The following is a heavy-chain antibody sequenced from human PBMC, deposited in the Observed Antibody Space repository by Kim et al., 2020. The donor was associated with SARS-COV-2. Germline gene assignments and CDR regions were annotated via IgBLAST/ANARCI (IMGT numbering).Heavy chain of an antibody. V-gene: IGHV4-30-2*05. D-gene: IGHD3-10*01. Sequence: NPSLTRRVNRSVDTSKNQFSLKLSSETAADTAVYYCARETVAQGTHYFDYWGQGTLVTVSS. CDR3: ARETVAQGTHYFDY. J-gene: IGHJ4*02.